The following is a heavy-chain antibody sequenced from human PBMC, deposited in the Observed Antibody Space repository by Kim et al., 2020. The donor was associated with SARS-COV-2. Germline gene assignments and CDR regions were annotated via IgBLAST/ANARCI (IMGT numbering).Heavy chain of an antibody. V-gene: IGHV1-2*06. Sequence: ASVKVSCKASGYTFTGYYMHWVRQAPGQGLEWMGRINPNSGGTNYAQKFQGRVTMTRDTSISTAYMELSRLRSDDTAVYYCARELDCSGGSCYQYFDYWGQGTLVTVSS. J-gene: IGHJ4*02. CDR1: GYTFTGYY. CDR3: ARELDCSGGSCYQYFDY. D-gene: IGHD2-15*01. CDR2: INPNSGGT.